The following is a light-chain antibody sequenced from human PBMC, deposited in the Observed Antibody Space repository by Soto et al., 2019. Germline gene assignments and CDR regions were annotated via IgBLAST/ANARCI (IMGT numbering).Light chain of an antibody. CDR2: GGS. Sequence: DIQMTQSPSSLAASVGEGVTITCRASQNIHSFLNWYQQKPGKAPQVLIYGGSALQSGVPSRFSGSGSGTDVTLTISSLQPEDLASYFYQQTYNIPFTFGHGTRVDI. CDR3: QQTYNIPFT. V-gene: IGKV1-39*01. J-gene: IGKJ3*01. CDR1: QNIHSF.